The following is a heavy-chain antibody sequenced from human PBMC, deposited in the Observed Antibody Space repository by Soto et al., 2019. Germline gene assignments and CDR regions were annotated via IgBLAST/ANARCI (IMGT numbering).Heavy chain of an antibody. CDR3: ARKGYYVWGSYRKTDYGMDV. CDR2: IWYDGSNK. J-gene: IGHJ6*02. CDR1: GFTFSSYG. V-gene: IGHV3-33*01. Sequence: QVQLVESGGGLVKPGGSLRLSCAASGFTFSSYGMHWVRQAPGKGLEWVAVIWYDGSNKYYADSVKGRFTISRDNSKNTLYLQMNSLRAEDTAVYYCARKGYYVWGSYRKTDYGMDVWGQGTTVTVSS. D-gene: IGHD3-16*02.